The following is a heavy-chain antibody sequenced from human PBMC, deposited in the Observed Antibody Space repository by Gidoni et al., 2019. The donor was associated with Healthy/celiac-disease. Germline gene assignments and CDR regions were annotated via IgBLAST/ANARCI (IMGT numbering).Heavy chain of an antibody. J-gene: IGHJ1*01. CDR2: IYYSGST. CDR1: GGSVSRGSYY. D-gene: IGHD3-22*01. Sequence: QVQLQESGPGLVKPSETLSLTCTVSGGSVSRGSYYWSWIRQPPGKGLEWIGYIYYSGSTNYNPSLKSRVTISVDTSKNQFSLKLSSVTAADTAVYYCARINDGDSSGYYEGRPLYFQHWGQGTLVTVSS. CDR3: ARINDGDSSGYYEGRPLYFQH. V-gene: IGHV4-61*01.